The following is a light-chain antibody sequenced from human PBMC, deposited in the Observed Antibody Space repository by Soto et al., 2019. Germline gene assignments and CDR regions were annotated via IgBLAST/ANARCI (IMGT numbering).Light chain of an antibody. CDR1: QDISNY. CDR2: AAS. Sequence: DIQMTQSPPSLSASVGDTVAITCRASQDISNYLAWYQQKPGKVPKLLIYAASTLQSGVPSRCSSSGSGTDFTLTISSLQPEDVATYYCQKYYNAPWTFGRGTKVEI. V-gene: IGKV1-27*01. J-gene: IGKJ1*01. CDR3: QKYYNAPWT.